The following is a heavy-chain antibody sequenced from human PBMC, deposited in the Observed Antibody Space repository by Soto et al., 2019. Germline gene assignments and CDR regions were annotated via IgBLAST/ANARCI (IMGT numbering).Heavy chain of an antibody. CDR3: ARPYYYGSGSYYPSDY. D-gene: IGHD3-10*01. Sequence: EVQLVESGGGLVQPGGSLRLSCAASGSTFSTNAMHWVRRPPGKGLEYVSAISSNGGSTYYANSVKGRFTISRDNSKNTLYLQMGSLRAEDMAVYYCARPYYYGSGSYYPSDYWGQGTLVTVSS. CDR2: ISSNGGST. J-gene: IGHJ4*02. V-gene: IGHV3-64*01. CDR1: GSTFSTNA.